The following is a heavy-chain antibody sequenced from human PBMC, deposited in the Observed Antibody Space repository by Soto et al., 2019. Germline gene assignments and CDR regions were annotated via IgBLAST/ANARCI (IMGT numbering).Heavy chain of an antibody. D-gene: IGHD1-1*01. V-gene: IGHV1-2*02. Sequence: ASVKVSCKASGSTFTGYYMHWVRHAPGQGLEWMGWINPNSGGTNYAQKFQGRVTITRDTSTSTAYMELSRLRYDDTAVYYCARNVGNPHYYYHYGMDVWGQGTTVTVSS. J-gene: IGHJ6*02. CDR2: INPNSGGT. CDR3: ARNVGNPHYYYHYGMDV. CDR1: GSTFTGYY.